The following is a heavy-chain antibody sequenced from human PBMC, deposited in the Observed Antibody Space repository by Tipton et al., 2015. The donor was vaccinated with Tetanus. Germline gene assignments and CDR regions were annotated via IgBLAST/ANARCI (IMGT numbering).Heavy chain of an antibody. D-gene: IGHD6-13*01. V-gene: IGHV3-30*03. CDR1: GFTFGRYS. CDR2: VSSDGRYT. CDR3: ARFHANVWYFLDY. J-gene: IGHJ4*02. Sequence: QLVQSGGGVVQPGKSLRLSCAASGFTFGRYSMHWFRQAPGKGLEWVAMVSSDGRYTDYVDSVKGRSTISRDNSKNTLSLQMNGLGADDTAVYYCARFHANVWYFLDYWGQGTLVTVSS.